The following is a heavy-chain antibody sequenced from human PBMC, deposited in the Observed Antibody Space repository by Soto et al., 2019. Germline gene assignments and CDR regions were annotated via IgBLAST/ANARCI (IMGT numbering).Heavy chain of an antibody. CDR3: AKKVNSGPGSQYFDY. Sequence: GESLRLSCAASGFTFISYSMSWVRQAPGKGLEWVSGFRSSGDGGTTYYADSVKGRFTISRDNSKNTLFLQMNSLRAEDTAIYYCAKKVNSGPGSQYFDYWGQGTLVTVAS. D-gene: IGHD3-10*01. V-gene: IGHV3-23*01. CDR2: FRSSGDGGTT. J-gene: IGHJ4*02. CDR1: GFTFISYS.